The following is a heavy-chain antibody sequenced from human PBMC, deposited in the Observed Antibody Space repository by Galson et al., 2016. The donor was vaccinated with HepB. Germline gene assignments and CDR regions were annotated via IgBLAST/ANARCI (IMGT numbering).Heavy chain of an antibody. CDR1: GDSVSGTTIA. D-gene: IGHD6-19*01. J-gene: IGHJ3*02. CDR2: TYYRSKWYY. V-gene: IGHV6-1*01. CDR3: ARGGYTSGWHGAFEI. Sequence: CAISGDSVSGTTIAWNWIRHSPSRGLEWLGRTYYRSKWYYDYAGSVKSRITINPDTSRNQFSLQLNAVTPEDTAVYYCARGGYTSGWHGAFEIWGQGTMVTVSS.